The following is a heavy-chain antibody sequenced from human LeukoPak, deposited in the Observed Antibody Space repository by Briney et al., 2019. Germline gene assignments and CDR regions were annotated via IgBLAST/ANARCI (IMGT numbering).Heavy chain of an antibody. CDR2: IYTSGSA. Sequence: SETLSLTCTVSGASISSYYWTWIRQPARKGLEWIGRIYTSGSADYNPSLKSRVTMSIDTSKNQFSLKLTSVTAADTAVYYCARDAPMGVFDFWGQGALVTVSS. CDR3: ARDAPMGVFDF. CDR1: GASISSYY. D-gene: IGHD1-26*01. V-gene: IGHV4-4*07. J-gene: IGHJ4*02.